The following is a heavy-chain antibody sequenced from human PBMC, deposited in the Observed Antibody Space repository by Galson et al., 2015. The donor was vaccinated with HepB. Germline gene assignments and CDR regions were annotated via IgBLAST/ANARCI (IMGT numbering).Heavy chain of an antibody. CDR1: GYTFTSYY. CDR2: INPSGGST. CDR3: ARGASGRSPAGYYMDV. V-gene: IGHV1-46*03. J-gene: IGHJ6*03. D-gene: IGHD1-26*01. Sequence: SVKVSCKASGYTFTSYYMHWVRQAPGQGLEWLGVINPSGGSTTYAQKFQDRVTMTRDTSTSTVYMELSSLRSEDTAVYYCARGASGRSPAGYYMDVWGKGTTVTVSS.